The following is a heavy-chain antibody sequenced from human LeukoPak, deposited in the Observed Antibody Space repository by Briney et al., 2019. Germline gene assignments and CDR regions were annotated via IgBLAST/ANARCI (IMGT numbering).Heavy chain of an antibody. CDR3: ARGRRYSSSRRGYYYYYMDV. J-gene: IGHJ6*03. CDR1: GYTFTSYD. Sequence: GASVKVSCKASGYTFTSYDINWVRQATGQGLEWMGWMNPNSGNTGYAQKFQGRVTITRNTSISTAYMELSSLRSEDTAVYYCARGRRYSSSRRGYYYYYMDVWGKGTTVTVSS. V-gene: IGHV1-8*01. D-gene: IGHD6-13*01. CDR2: MNPNSGNT.